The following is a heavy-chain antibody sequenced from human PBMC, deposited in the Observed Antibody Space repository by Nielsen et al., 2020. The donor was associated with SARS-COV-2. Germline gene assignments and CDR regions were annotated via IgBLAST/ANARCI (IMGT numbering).Heavy chain of an antibody. CDR3: AKDYYGSGSYGKYGMDV. CDR1: GFTFSSYA. J-gene: IGHJ6*02. Sequence: GGSLRLSCAASGFTFSSYAMSWVRQAPGKGLEWVSAISGSGGSTYYADSVKGRFTISRDNSKNTLYLQMNSLRAEDTAVYYCAKDYYGSGSYGKYGMDVWGQGTTVTVSS. V-gene: IGHV3-23*01. CDR2: ISGSGGST. D-gene: IGHD3-10*01.